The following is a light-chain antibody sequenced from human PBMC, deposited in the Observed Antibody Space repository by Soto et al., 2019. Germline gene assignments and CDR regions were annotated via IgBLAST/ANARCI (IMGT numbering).Light chain of an antibody. CDR2: GAS. V-gene: IGKV3-20*01. Sequence: EIVLTQSPGTLSLSPGERATRSCRASQSVSSSYLAWYQQKPGQAPRLLIYGASSRATGIPDRFSGSGSGTDFTLTISRLEPEDFAVYYCQQYGSSPLMYTFGQGTKLEIK. CDR1: QSVSSSY. J-gene: IGKJ2*01. CDR3: QQYGSSPLMYT.